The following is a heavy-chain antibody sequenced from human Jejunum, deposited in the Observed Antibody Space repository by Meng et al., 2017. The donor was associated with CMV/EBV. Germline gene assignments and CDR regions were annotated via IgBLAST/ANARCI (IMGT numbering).Heavy chain of an antibody. CDR1: SISSYY. Sequence: SISSYYWSWIRQPLGKGLEWIGCIYYTGSTNYNPSLKSRVTISVDTSTNQFSLKLSSVTAADTAVYYCARGGHYDLWSGYYPLDYWGQGTLVTVSS. CDR3: ARGGHYDLWSGYYPLDY. J-gene: IGHJ4*02. D-gene: IGHD3-3*01. V-gene: IGHV4-59*01. CDR2: IYYTGST.